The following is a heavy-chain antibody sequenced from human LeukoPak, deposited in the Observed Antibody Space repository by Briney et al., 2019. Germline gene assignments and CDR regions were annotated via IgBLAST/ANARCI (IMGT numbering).Heavy chain of an antibody. Sequence: PGGSLRLYCAASGFTVRSYGMHWVRQAPGKGLEWVAFIRYDGSDKYYADSVKGRLTISRDNSKNTLYLQMNSLRAEDTAVYYCAKDTAAMVPYYFDYWGQGTLVTVSS. CDR1: GFTVRSYG. J-gene: IGHJ4*02. CDR3: AKDTAAMVPYYFDY. D-gene: IGHD5-18*01. V-gene: IGHV3-30*02. CDR2: IRYDGSDK.